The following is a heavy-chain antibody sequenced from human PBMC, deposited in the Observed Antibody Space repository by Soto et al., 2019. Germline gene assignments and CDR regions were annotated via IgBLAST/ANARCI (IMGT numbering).Heavy chain of an antibody. J-gene: IGHJ4*02. V-gene: IGHV3-21*01. D-gene: IGHD3-22*01. Sequence: PGGSLRLSCEASGFTFTTCWMTWVRQAPGKGLEWVSSVTSSPSSMFYADSVKGRFTISRDDAKDSLFLQMNSLRADDTAVYYCAREADFASSGYVLDYWGLGTLVTVSS. CDR2: VTSSPSSM. CDR1: GFTFTTCW. CDR3: AREADFASSGYVLDY.